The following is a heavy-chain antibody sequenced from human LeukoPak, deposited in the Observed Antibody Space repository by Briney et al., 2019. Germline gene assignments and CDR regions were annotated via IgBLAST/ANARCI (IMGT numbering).Heavy chain of an antibody. J-gene: IGHJ4*02. V-gene: IGHV4-59*12. CDR2: SYYNGNT. Sequence: PSETLSLTCTVSGGSITNYYWSWIRQPPGKGLEWIGFSYYNGNTNYNPSLKSRVTISVDTSKNQFSLKLSSVTAADTAVYYCASIGYGDPVDYWGQGTLVTVSS. D-gene: IGHD4-17*01. CDR1: GGSITNYY. CDR3: ASIGYGDPVDY.